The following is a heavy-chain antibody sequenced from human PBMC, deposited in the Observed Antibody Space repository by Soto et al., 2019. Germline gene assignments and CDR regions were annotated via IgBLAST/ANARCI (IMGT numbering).Heavy chain of an antibody. V-gene: IGHV3-48*02. D-gene: IGHD5-18*01. Sequence: EVQLVESGGGLVQPGGSLRLSCAASGFVFRNSGMTWVRQAPGKGLEWIAYISGSSSSIYYADSVKGRFTISRDNSNNSLLLQMHSLRDEDTSVYSCARVSYRMDFDFWGQGILVAVSS. J-gene: IGHJ4*02. CDR3: ARVSYRMDFDF. CDR1: GFVFRNSG. CDR2: ISGSSSSI.